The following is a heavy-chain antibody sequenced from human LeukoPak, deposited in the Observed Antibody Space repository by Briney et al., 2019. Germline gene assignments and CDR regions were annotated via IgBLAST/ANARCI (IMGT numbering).Heavy chain of an antibody. CDR1: GDSISSYY. J-gene: IGHJ6*02. CDR2: IYYSGST. V-gene: IGHV4-59*01. CDR3: ARDRTSSSWYSYYGMDV. D-gene: IGHD6-13*01. Sequence: SETLSLTCTVSGDSISSYYWSWIRQPPGKGLEWIGYIYYSGSTNYNPSLKSRVTISVDTSKNQFSLKLSSVTAADTAVYFCARDRTSSSWYSYYGMDVWGQGTTVTVSS.